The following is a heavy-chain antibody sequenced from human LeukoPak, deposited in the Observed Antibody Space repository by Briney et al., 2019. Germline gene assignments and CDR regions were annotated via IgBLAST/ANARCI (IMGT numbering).Heavy chain of an antibody. J-gene: IGHJ6*03. V-gene: IGHV4-59*01. D-gene: IGHD3-10*01. CDR3: ARDRMVRGVYYYYYMDV. CDR1: GGSISSYY. CDR2: IYYSGST. Sequence: PSETLSLTCTVSGGSISSYYWSWIRQPPGKGLEWIGYIYYSGSTNYNPSLKSRVTISVDTSKNQFSLKLSSVTAADTAVYYCARDRMVRGVYYYYYMDVWGKGTTVTISS.